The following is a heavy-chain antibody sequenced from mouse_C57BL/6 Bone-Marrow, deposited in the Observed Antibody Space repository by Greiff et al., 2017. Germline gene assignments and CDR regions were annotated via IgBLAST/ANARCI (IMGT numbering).Heavy chain of an antibody. CDR2: FYPGSGSI. CDR3: DRHERYYDYEGYFDY. J-gene: IGHJ2*01. CDR1: GYIFTEYT. D-gene: IGHD2-4*01. V-gene: IGHV1-62-2*01. Sequence: VQLQQSGAELVKPGASVKLSCKASGYIFTEYTIHWVKQRSGQGLEWIGWFYPGSGSIKYNERFKDKATLTADKSSNTVYMELSRLTSEDSAVYFWDRHERYYDYEGYFDYWGQGTTLTVSS.